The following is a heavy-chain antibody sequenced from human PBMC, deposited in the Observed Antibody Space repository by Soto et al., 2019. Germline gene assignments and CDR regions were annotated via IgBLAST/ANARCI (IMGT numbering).Heavy chain of an antibody. V-gene: IGHV1-18*01. CDR1: GFTFTNDA. Sequence: ASVKVSCKAFGFTFTNDAIHWVRQAPGQRLEWMGWINAYNGNTNYAQKLQGRVTMTTDTSTSTAYMELRSLRSDDTAVYYCARCWGSCYSKPYLGYWGQGTLVTVSS. D-gene: IGHD2-15*01. CDR3: ARCWGSCYSKPYLGY. J-gene: IGHJ4*02. CDR2: INAYNGNT.